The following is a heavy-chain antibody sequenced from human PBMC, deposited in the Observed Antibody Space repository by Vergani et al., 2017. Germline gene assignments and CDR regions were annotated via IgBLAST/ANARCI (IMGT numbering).Heavy chain of an antibody. D-gene: IGHD2-2*01. CDR3: AKGPSDCSSTSCYSRWSYYYYMDA. V-gene: IGHV1-69*01. Sequence: QVQLVQSGAGVKKPGSSVKVSCKASGGTFSSYALSWVRQAPGQGLEWMGGIIPIFGTANYAQKFQGRVTITADESTSTAYMELSSLRSEDTAVYYCAKGPSDCSSTSCYSRWSYYYYMDAWGKGTTVTVSS. CDR2: IIPIFGTA. J-gene: IGHJ6*03. CDR1: GGTFSSYA.